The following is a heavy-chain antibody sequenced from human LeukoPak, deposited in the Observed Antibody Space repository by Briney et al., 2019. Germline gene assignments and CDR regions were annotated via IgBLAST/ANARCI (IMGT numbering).Heavy chain of an antibody. Sequence: GGALRLSCAASGFRFRSDAMSRVPRAPGKGLELVSPISGSGGSTYYSDSVQGRFTIYRDNSKNTLYLQMNSLRAEDTALYYCAKGKNYYDSSGYYGWGQGTLVTVSS. CDR1: GFRFRSDA. D-gene: IGHD3-22*01. CDR2: ISGSGGST. V-gene: IGHV3-23*01. CDR3: AKGKNYYDSSGYYG. J-gene: IGHJ4*02.